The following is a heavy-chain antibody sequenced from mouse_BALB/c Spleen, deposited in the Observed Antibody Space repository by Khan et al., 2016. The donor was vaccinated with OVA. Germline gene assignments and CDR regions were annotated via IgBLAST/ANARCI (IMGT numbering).Heavy chain of an antibody. CDR2: ISDGSNTI. CDR3: ARTCYYYVDY. CDR1: GFTFSGFG. V-gene: IGHV5-17*02. J-gene: IGHJ2*01. Sequence: EVELVESGGGLVQTGGSRKLSCAASGFTFSGFGMHWVRQTPEKGLEWVAYISDGSNTIYYADTVKGRFPISRDNPKNTLLLQMTSLRSEDTAMYYGARTCYYYVDYWGQGTTLTVAS. D-gene: IGHD2-12*01.